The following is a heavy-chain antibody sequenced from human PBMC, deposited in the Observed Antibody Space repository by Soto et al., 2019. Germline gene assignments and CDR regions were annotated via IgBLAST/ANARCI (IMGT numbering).Heavy chain of an antibody. J-gene: IGHJ4*02. CDR1: GFTFSSYA. Sequence: PGGSLRLSCAASGFTFSSYARSWVRQAPGKGLEWVSAISGSGGSTYYADSVKGRFTISRDNSKNTLYLQMNSLRAEDTAVYYCAKAYYYDSSGYYSHFDYWGQGTLVTVSS. V-gene: IGHV3-23*01. CDR2: ISGSGGST. D-gene: IGHD3-22*01. CDR3: AKAYYYDSSGYYSHFDY.